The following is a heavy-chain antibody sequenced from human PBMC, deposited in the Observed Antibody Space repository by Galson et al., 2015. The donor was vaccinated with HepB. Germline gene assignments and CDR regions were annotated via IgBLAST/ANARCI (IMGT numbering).Heavy chain of an antibody. V-gene: IGHV3-23*01. CDR3: AKILGPYDILTGYYYSYYYGMDV. J-gene: IGHJ6*02. CDR1: GFTFSSYA. CDR2: ISGSGGST. D-gene: IGHD3-9*01. Sequence: SLRLSCAASGFTFSSYAMSWVRQAPGKGLEWVSAISGSGGSTYYADSVKGRFTISRDNSKNTLYLQMNSLRAEDTAVYYCAKILGPYDILTGYYYSYYYGMDVWGQGTTVTVSS.